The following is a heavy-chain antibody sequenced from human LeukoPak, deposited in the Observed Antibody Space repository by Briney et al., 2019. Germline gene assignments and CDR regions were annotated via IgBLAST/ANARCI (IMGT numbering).Heavy chain of an antibody. J-gene: IGHJ4*02. CDR3: ARALYGSGVFDS. V-gene: IGHV4-59*01. D-gene: IGHD3-10*01. Sequence: SETLSLTCTVSGASISTNSWSWIRQPPGKGLECMGCFYFTGNTNYNSSLKSRVTISVDTSKNHFSLKLSSVTSADTAVYYCARALYGSGVFDSWGQGTLVTVSS. CDR1: GASISTNS. CDR2: FYFTGNT.